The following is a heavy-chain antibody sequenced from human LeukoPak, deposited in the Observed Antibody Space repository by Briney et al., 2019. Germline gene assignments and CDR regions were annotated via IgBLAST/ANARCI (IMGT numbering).Heavy chain of an antibody. CDR1: XFTFSDYY. J-gene: IGHJ4*02. CDR2: ISGNSRDR. CDR3: TRDPRAADY. Sequence: PGGSLRLSCAASXFTFSDYYMSWIRLAPGKGLEWLSYISGNSRDRNYADSVKGRFTISRDNAKNSLYLQMSSLRAEDTAVYYCTRDPRAADYWDQGTLVTVSS. D-gene: IGHD2-15*01. V-gene: IGHV3-11*05.